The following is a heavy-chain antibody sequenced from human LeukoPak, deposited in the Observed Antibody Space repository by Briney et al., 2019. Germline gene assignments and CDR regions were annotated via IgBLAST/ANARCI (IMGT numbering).Heavy chain of an antibody. J-gene: IGHJ4*02. CDR2: IYYSGIT. CDR3: ARGPYYYDSSGIYFDY. Sequence: TSETLSLTCTVSGGSISSSSYYWGWIRQPQGKGLECIVSIYYSGITYYNPSLKSQVTISVDTDKNQFSLQLSYVSAGDTAVYYCARGPYYYDSSGIYFDYWGRGPLVTV. CDR1: GGSISSSSYY. V-gene: IGHV4-39*01. D-gene: IGHD3-22*01.